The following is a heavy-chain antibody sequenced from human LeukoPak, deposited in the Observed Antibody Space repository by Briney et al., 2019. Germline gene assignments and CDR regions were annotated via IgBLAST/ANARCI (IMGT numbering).Heavy chain of an antibody. CDR3: ARVYSSSWYWFDP. V-gene: IGHV4-38-2*02. CDR1: GYSISSGYY. CDR2: MYHSVST. J-gene: IGHJ5*02. D-gene: IGHD6-13*01. Sequence: SETLSLTCTVSGYSISSGYYWAWIRQPPGKGLEWIGSMYHSVSTYYNPSLKSRVTISVDTSKNQFSLKLSSVTAADTAVYYCARVYSSSWYWFDPRGQGTLVTVSS.